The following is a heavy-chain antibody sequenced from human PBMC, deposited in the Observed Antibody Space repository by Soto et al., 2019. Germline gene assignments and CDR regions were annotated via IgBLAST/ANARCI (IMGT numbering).Heavy chain of an antibody. Sequence: SETLSLTCTVSVGSISSGGYYWSWIRQHPGKGLEWIGYIYYSGSTYYNTSLKSRVTISVDTSKNQFSLKLSSVTAADTAVYYCARGVSVTKFDYWGQGTLVTVS. CDR3: ARGVSVTKFDY. J-gene: IGHJ4*02. CDR2: IYYSGST. V-gene: IGHV4-31*03. CDR1: VGSISSGGYY. D-gene: IGHD2-21*02.